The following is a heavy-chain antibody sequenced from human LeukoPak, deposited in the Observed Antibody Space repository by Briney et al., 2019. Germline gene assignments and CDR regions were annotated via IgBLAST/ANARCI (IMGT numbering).Heavy chain of an antibody. D-gene: IGHD5-24*01. CDR1: GGSISSYY. V-gene: IGHV4-59*08. CDR2: IYYSGST. J-gene: IGHJ4*02. Sequence: SETLSLTCTVSGGSISSYYWSWIRQPPGKGLEWIGYIYYSGSTNYNPSLKSRVTISVDTSKNQFSLKLSSVTAADTAVYYCARHGRDGYNIFDYWGQGTLVTVSS. CDR3: ARHGRDGYNIFDY.